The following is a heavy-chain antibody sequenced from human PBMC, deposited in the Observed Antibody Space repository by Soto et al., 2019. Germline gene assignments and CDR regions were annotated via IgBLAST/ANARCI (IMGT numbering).Heavy chain of an antibody. CDR2: IWYDGSDK. CDR1: GFTFSSYG. V-gene: IGHV3-33*01. Sequence: QVQLVESGGGVVQPGRSLRLSCAASGFTFSSYGMYWVRQAPGKGLEWVAFIWYDGSDKYYADSVKGRFIISRDNSKNTLYLQMNSLRAEDTAVYYCATSTVTSFPNHAFVIWGQGTMVTVSS. D-gene: IGHD4-17*01. CDR3: ATSTVTSFPNHAFVI. J-gene: IGHJ3*02.